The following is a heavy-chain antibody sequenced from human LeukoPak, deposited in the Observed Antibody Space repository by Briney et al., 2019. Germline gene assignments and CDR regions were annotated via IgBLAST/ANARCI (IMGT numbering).Heavy chain of an antibody. D-gene: IGHD5-18*01. V-gene: IGHV3-21*01. CDR1: GFTFSSYS. CDR3: ARARGSWNSYGLSPGIDY. CDR2: ISSSSSYI. J-gene: IGHJ4*02. Sequence: GGSLRLSCAASGFTFSSYSMNWVRQAPGTGLEWVSSISSSSSYIYYADSVKGRFTISRDNAKNSLYLQMNSLRAEDTAVYYCARARGSWNSYGLSPGIDYWGQGTLVTVSS.